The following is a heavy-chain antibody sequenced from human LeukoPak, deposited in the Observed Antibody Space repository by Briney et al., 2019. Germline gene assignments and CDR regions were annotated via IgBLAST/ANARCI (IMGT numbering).Heavy chain of an antibody. D-gene: IGHD3-10*01. Sequence: GGSLRLSCAASGFTFSSYAMSWVRQAPGKGLEWVSAISGSGGSTYYADSVKGRFTISRDNSKNTLYLQMNSLRAEDTAVYYCARDLGVRGVRLGDYWGQGTLVTVSS. CDR2: ISGSGGST. CDR1: GFTFSSYA. V-gene: IGHV3-23*01. CDR3: ARDLGVRGVRLGDY. J-gene: IGHJ4*02.